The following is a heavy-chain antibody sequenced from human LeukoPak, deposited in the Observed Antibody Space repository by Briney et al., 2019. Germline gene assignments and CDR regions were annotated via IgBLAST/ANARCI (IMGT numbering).Heavy chain of an antibody. CDR2: ISYDGSNK. D-gene: IGHD2-15*01. CDR3: ARDGCSGGSCSWFDY. J-gene: IGHJ5*01. V-gene: IGHV3-30*04. CDR1: GFTLSSYA. Sequence: GGSLRLSCAASGFTLSSYAMHWVRQAPGKGLEWVAVISYDGSNKYYADSVKGRFTISRDNSKNTLYLQMNSLRAEDTAVYYCARDGCSGGSCSWFDYWGQGTLVTVSS.